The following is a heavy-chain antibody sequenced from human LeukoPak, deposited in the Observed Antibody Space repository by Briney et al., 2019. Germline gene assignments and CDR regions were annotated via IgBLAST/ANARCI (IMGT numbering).Heavy chain of an antibody. Sequence: SETLSLTCTVSGGSISSYYWSWLRQPAGKGLEWIGRIYTSGSTSYNPSLKSRVTMSVDTSKNQFSLKLSSVTAADTAVYYCARDLGYSSGWSGVYFDYWGQGTLVTVSS. D-gene: IGHD6-19*01. J-gene: IGHJ4*02. CDR3: ARDLGYSSGWSGVYFDY. V-gene: IGHV4-4*07. CDR2: IYTSGST. CDR1: GGSISSYY.